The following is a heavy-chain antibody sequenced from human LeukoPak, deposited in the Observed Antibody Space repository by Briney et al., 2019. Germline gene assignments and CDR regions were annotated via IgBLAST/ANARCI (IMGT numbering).Heavy chain of an antibody. CDR1: GFTFSNYA. CDR3: AKGSSSSRPYCFDY. V-gene: IGHV3-23*01. Sequence: GGSLRLSCTASGFTFSNYAMSWVRQAPGKGLEWISAITGGGDDTYHADSVKGRLTISRDNSKNTLYLQMNSLRVEDTAVYYCAKGSSSSRPYCFDYWGQGALVTVSS. CDR2: ITGGGDDT. D-gene: IGHD6-6*01. J-gene: IGHJ4*02.